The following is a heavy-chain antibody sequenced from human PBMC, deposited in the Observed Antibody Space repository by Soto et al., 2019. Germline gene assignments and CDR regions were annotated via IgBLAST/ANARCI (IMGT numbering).Heavy chain of an antibody. CDR3: ARGGQECSNSGCGYIYDGMDV. J-gene: IGHJ6*02. CDR1: GYTFSHYG. D-gene: IGHD1-26*01. Sequence: ASVKVSCKASGYTFSHYGIGWVRQAPGQGLEWMGWISAYNGIRHFAGGLRGRITMTTNTTTSTADMELRSLSSDDTAVYYCARGGQECSNSGCGYIYDGMDVWGQGTTVTVSS. CDR2: ISAYNGIR. V-gene: IGHV1-18*01.